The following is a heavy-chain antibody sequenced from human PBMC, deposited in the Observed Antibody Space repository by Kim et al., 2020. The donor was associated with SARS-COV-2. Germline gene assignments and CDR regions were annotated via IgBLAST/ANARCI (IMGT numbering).Heavy chain of an antibody. Sequence: ADSVKGRFTISRDNSRNTLYMQMSSLRAEDTALYYCAKSKDSSTWYYGGYWGQGTLVTVSS. V-gene: IGHV3-23*01. D-gene: IGHD6-13*01. CDR3: AKSKDSSTWYYGGY. J-gene: IGHJ4*02.